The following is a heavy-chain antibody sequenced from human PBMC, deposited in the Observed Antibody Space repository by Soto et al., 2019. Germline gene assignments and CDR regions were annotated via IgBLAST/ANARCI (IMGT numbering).Heavy chain of an antibody. J-gene: IGHJ6*02. Sequence: ASVKVSCKASGYTFTSYDINWVRQATGQGLEWMGWMNPNSGNTGYAQKFQGRVTMTRNTSISTAYMELSSLRSEDTAVYYCARAITMVRGVIEHYYYYYYGMDVWGQGTRVTVSS. CDR3: ARAITMVRGVIEHYYYYYYGMDV. CDR1: GYTFTSYD. D-gene: IGHD3-10*01. CDR2: MNPNSGNT. V-gene: IGHV1-8*01.